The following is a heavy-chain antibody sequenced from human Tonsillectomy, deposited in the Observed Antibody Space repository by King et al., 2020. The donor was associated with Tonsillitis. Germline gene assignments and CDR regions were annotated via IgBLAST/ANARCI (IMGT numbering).Heavy chain of an antibody. CDR2: IRYDGSKK. D-gene: IGHD3-22*01. CDR3: AKEVIVVGTDY. CDR1: RFTFSSYG. J-gene: IGHJ4*02. Sequence: VQLVESGGGVVQPGGSLRLSCAASRFTFSSYGMNWVRQAPGKGLEWVAFIRYDGSKKYYADSVKGRFTISRDNSKNTLYLQMNSLRAEDTAVYYCAKEVIVVGTDYWGQGTLVTVSS. V-gene: IGHV3-30*02.